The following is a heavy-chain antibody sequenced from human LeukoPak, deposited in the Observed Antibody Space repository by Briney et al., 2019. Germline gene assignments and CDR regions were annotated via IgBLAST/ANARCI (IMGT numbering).Heavy chain of an antibody. V-gene: IGHV4-59*01. D-gene: IGHD5-12*01. CDR2: IYYSGST. CDR1: GVSISSYY. CDR3: ARLRGYSGYDSYYFDY. Sequence: SETLSLTCTVSGVSISSYYWSWIRQPPGKGLEWIGYIYYSGSTNYNPSLKSRVSISVDTSKNQFSLKLSSVTAADTAVYYCARLRGYSGYDSYYFDYWGQGTLVTVSS. J-gene: IGHJ4*02.